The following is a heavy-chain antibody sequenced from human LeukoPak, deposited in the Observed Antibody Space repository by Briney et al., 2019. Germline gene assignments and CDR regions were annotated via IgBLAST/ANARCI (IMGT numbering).Heavy chain of an antibody. CDR2: ISYDGSNK. D-gene: IGHD2-2*02. Sequence: GGSLRLSCAASGFTFSSYAMHWVRQAPGKGLEWVAVISYDGSNKYYADSVKGRFTISRDNSKNTLYLQMNSLRAEDTALYYCAKDLGYCSSTSCYTPDHWGQGTLVTVSS. CDR3: AKDLGYCSSTSCYTPDH. V-gene: IGHV3-30-3*01. J-gene: IGHJ4*02. CDR1: GFTFSSYA.